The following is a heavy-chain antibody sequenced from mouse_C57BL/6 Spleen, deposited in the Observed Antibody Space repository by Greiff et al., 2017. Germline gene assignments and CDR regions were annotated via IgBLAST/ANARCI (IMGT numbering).Heavy chain of an antibody. CDR1: GFTFSRYT. Sequence: EVKLMESGGGLVKPGGSLKLSCAASGFTFSRYTTSWVRQTPEKRLEWVATISGGGGNNYSPDSVNGRFTISRDKAKNTLYLHMSSLRSEDTALYYCARGGYLHVYYFDYWGQGTTLTVSS. V-gene: IGHV5-9*01. CDR3: ARGGYLHVYYFDY. D-gene: IGHD2-3*01. J-gene: IGHJ2*01. CDR2: ISGGGGNN.